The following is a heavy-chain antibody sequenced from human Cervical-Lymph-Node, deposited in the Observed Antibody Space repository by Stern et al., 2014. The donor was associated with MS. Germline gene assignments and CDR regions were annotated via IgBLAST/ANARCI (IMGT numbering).Heavy chain of an antibody. Sequence: EQLAESGAEVKKPGESLKISCKLSGYSFTIYYIASVRQMPGKDLDGMGVIYPYDSDTTYSPSFQGQVPISADKSITPAYLQWSSLRASDTAMYYCARHVQGFDYWGQGTLVTVSS. CDR3: ARHVQGFDY. J-gene: IGHJ4*02. CDR1: GYSFTIYY. CDR2: IYPYDSDT. V-gene: IGHV5-51*01.